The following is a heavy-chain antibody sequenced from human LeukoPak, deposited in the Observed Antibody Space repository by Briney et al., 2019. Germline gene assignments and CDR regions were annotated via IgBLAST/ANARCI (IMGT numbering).Heavy chain of an antibody. CDR2: IYYSGST. CDR3: SRHAKTYYGSGSYSTNFDY. CDR1: GGSISRYY. Sequence: PSETLSLTCTVSGGSISRYYWSWIRQPPGKGLEWIGYIYYSGSTNYNPSLKSRVTISVDTSKNQFSLKLSSVTAADTAVYYCSRHAKTYYGSGSYSTNFDYWGQGTLVTVSS. J-gene: IGHJ4*02. V-gene: IGHV4-59*08. D-gene: IGHD3-10*01.